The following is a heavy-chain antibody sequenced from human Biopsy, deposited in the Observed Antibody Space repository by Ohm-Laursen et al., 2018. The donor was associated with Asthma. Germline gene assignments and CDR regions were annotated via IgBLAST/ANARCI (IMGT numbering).Heavy chain of an antibody. CDR3: ARAVDYSHYYGIDV. V-gene: IGHV1-18*01. CDR1: GYTFNSAG. CDR2: FSVYNGNT. D-gene: IGHD3-10*01. J-gene: IGHJ6*02. Sequence: ASVKVSCKASGYTFNSAGITWVRQAPGQGLEWMGWFSVYNGNTKVAQRLQDRVTMITDTSTSTAYMELRSLRSDDTAVYFCARAVDYSHYYGIDVWGQGTTVTVS.